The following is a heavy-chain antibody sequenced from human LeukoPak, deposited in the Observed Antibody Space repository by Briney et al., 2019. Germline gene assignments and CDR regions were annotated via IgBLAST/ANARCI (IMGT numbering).Heavy chain of an antibody. J-gene: IGHJ4*02. CDR2: ISGSGGST. CDR1: GFTFSSYA. V-gene: IGHV3-23*01. D-gene: IGHD3-10*01. CDR3: AKGSYGSGSYPAVFDY. Sequence: PGGSLRLSCAASGFTFSSYAMTWVRQAQGKGLEWISAISGSGGSTYYADSVKGRFTISRDNSKNTLYLQMNSLRAEDTAVYYCAKGSYGSGSYPAVFDYWGQGTLVTVSS.